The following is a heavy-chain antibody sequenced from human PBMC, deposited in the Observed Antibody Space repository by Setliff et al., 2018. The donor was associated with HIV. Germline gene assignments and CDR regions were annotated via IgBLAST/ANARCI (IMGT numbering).Heavy chain of an antibody. J-gene: IGHJ3*02. CDR2: IYYSGST. D-gene: IGHD7-27*01. Sequence: SETLSLTCTVSGDSINSGDSYWTWIRHHPGKGLEWIGYIYYSGSTNYNPSLKSRVIISVDSSKNQFFLKLTSVTAADTAMYYCARVSQDLLGAFDIWGQGTTVTVTS. V-gene: IGHV4-31*03. CDR1: GDSINSGDSY. CDR3: ARVSQDLLGAFDI.